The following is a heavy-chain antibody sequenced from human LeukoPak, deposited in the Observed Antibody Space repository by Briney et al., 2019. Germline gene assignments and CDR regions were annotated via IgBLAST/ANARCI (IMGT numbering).Heavy chain of an antibody. V-gene: IGHV3-30*02. D-gene: IGHD3-22*01. CDR3: AKDYYDSSGYYY. CDR1: GFTFSSYG. CDR2: IRYDGSNK. Sequence: GGSLRLSCEASGFTFSSYGMHWVRQAPGKGLEWVAFIRYDGSNKYYADSVKGRFTISRDNSKNTLYLQMNSLRAEDTAVYYCAKDYYDSSGYYYWGQGTLVTVSS. J-gene: IGHJ4*02.